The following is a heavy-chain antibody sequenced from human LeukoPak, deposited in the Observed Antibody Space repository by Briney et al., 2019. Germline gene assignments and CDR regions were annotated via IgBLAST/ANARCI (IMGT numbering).Heavy chain of an antibody. J-gene: IGHJ6*03. D-gene: IGHD5-18*01. CDR3: TRHYGEDTAMDPHYYYYYYMDV. CDR2: IRSKANSYAT. Sequence: GGSLRLACAASGFTFSGSAMHWVRQASGKGLEWVGRIRSKANSYATAYAASVEGRFTISRDDSKNTAYLQMNSLKTEDTAVYYCTRHYGEDTAMDPHYYYYYYMDVWGKGTTVTVSS. V-gene: IGHV3-73*01. CDR1: GFTFSGSA.